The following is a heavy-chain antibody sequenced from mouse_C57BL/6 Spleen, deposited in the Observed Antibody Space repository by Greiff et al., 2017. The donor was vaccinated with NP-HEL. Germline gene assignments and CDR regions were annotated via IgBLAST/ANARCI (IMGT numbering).Heavy chain of an antibody. Sequence: QVQLQQSGAELVRPGTSVKVSCKASGYAFTNYLLEWVKQRPGQGLEWIGVINPGRGGTNYNEKFKGKATLTADKSSSTAYMQLSSLTSEDSAVYFWARNYGSSYVFDYWGQGTTLTVSS. D-gene: IGHD1-1*01. CDR3: ARNYGSSYVFDY. CDR2: INPGRGGT. J-gene: IGHJ2*01. CDR1: GYAFTNYL. V-gene: IGHV1-54*01.